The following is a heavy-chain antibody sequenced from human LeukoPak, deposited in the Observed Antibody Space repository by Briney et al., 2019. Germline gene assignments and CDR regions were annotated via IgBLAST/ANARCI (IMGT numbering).Heavy chain of an antibody. CDR1: GYTFIASY. D-gene: IGHD3-22*01. CDR3: ARERSSGYYFDAFDI. CDR2: INPNSGGT. Sequence: ASVKVSCKASGYTFIASYMHWVRQAPGQGLEWRGWINPNSGGTNYAQKFQGRVTMTRDTSINTGYMELSRLTSDDTAVYYCARERSSGYYFDAFDIWSQGTMVTVSS. J-gene: IGHJ3*02. V-gene: IGHV1-2*02.